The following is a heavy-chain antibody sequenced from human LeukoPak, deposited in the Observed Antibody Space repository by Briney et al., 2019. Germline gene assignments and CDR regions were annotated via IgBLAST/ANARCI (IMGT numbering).Heavy chain of an antibody. CDR2: IQFDGSNE. J-gene: IGHJ4*02. CDR3: ANDLMYWGQYF. D-gene: IGHD2-21*01. V-gene: IGHV3-30*02. Sequence: GGSLRLSCAAAGFTFKRYGMHWVRQAPGKGREWVALIQFDGSNEYYADSVKGRFTISRDISKSTLYLQMNSLRAEDTAVYYCANDLMYWGQYFWGKGTLVTVSS. CDR1: GFTFKRYG.